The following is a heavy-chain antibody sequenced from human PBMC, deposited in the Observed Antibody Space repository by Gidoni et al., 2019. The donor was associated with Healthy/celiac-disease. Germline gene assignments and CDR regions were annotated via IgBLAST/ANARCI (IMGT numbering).Heavy chain of an antibody. J-gene: IGHJ4*02. CDR1: GFTFDDYG. D-gene: IGHD3-22*01. V-gene: IGHV3-20*04. CDR2: INWNGGST. Sequence: EVQLVESGGGVVRPGGSLRLSCAASGFTFDDYGISWVRQAPGKGLEWVSGINWNGGSTGYADSVKGRFTISRDNAKNSLYLQMNSLRAEDTALYYCARFIPYYYESSGYMDYWGQGTLVTVSS. CDR3: ARFIPYYYESSGYMDY.